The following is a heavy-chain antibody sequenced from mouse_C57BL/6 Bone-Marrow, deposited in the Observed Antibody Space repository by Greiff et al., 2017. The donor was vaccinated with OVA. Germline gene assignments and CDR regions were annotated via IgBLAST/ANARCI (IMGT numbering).Heavy chain of an antibody. CDR1: GFSLTSYA. Sequence: VQLQQSGPGLVAPSQSLSITCTVSGFSLTSYAISWVRQPPGKGLEWLGVIWTGGGTNYNSALKSRLSISKDNSKSQVFLKMNSLQTDDTAKYYCASDYYGSSSYYYAMDYWGQGTSVTVSS. D-gene: IGHD1-1*01. CDR3: ASDYYGSSSYYYAMDY. V-gene: IGHV2-9-1*01. J-gene: IGHJ4*01. CDR2: IWTGGGT.